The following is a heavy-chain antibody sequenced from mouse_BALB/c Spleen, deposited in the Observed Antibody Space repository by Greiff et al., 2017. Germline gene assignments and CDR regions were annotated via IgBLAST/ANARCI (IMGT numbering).Heavy chain of an antibody. V-gene: IGHV1-80*01. Sequence: QVQLQQSGAELVRPGSSVKISCKASGYAFSSYWMNWVKQMPGQGLEWIGQIYPGDGDTNYNGKFKGKATLTADKSSRTAYMQLSSLTSEDSAVYFCAKSYYSNYGCFDYWGQGTTLTVSS. D-gene: IGHD2-5*01. J-gene: IGHJ2*01. CDR1: GYAFSSYW. CDR2: IYPGDGDT. CDR3: AKSYYSNYGCFDY.